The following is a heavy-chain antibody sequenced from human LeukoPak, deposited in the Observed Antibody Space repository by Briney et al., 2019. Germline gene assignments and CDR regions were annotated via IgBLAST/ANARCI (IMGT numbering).Heavy chain of an antibody. CDR1: GGSISSYY. J-gene: IGHJ4*02. Sequence: PSETLSLTCTVSGGSISSYYWSWIRQPPGKGLEWIGYIYYSGSTNYNPSPKSRISISVDTSKNQFSLKLSSVTAADTAVYYCARFHPNWGLDYWGQGILVTVSS. CDR3: ARFHPNWGLDY. CDR2: IYYSGST. V-gene: IGHV4-59*01. D-gene: IGHD7-27*01.